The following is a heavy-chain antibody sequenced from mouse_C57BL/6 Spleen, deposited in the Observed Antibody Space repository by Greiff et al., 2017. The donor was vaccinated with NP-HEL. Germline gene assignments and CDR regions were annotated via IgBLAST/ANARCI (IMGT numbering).Heavy chain of an antibody. CDR2: IWWDDDK. D-gene: IGHD4-1*01. V-gene: IGHV8-8*01. CDR3: ARIASNWDGSYYAMDY. Sequence: QVTLKESGPGILQPSQTLSLTCSFSGFSLSTFGMGVGWIRQPSGKGLEWLAHIWWDDDKYYNPALKSRLTISKDTSKNQVFLKIANVDTADTATYYCARIASNWDGSYYAMDYWGQGTSVTVSS. CDR1: GFSLSTFGMG. J-gene: IGHJ4*01.